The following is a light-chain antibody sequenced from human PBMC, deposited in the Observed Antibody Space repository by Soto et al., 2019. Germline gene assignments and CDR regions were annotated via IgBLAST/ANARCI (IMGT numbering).Light chain of an antibody. V-gene: IGKV3-20*01. CDR2: GAS. CDR1: PSVTNY. CDR3: QQYGSSPL. J-gene: IGKJ4*01. Sequence: EIVLTQSPVTTCTSPGERPTLSCRASPSVTNYLAWYQQKPGQAPRLLIYGASSRATGIPDRFSGSGSGTDFTLTISRLEPEDFAVYYCQQYGSSPLFGGGTKVDI.